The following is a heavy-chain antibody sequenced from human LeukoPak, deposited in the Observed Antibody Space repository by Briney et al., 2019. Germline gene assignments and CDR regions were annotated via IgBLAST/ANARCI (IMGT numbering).Heavy chain of an antibody. Sequence: ASVKVSCKASGYTFTSHYMHLVRQAPGQALEWMGIINPSGGSTSYAQKFQGRVTMTRDTSTSTVYMELSSLRSEDTAVYYCARGGSGGSYIDYWGQGTLVTVSS. CDR1: GYTFTSHY. D-gene: IGHD2-15*01. J-gene: IGHJ4*02. V-gene: IGHV1-46*01. CDR3: ARGGSGGSYIDY. CDR2: INPSGGST.